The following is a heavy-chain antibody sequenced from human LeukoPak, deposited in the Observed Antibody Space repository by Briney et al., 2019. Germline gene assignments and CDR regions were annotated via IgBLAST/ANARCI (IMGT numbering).Heavy chain of an antibody. Sequence: GGSLRLSCAASGLTFNTYAMSWVRQAPGKGLEWVSSISGSGDNTYYADSVKGRFTISRDNSKITLYLQMNSLRAEDTALYYCAKELRYFDWSYYFDYWGQGTLVTVSS. J-gene: IGHJ4*02. CDR2: ISGSGDNT. CDR1: GLTFNTYA. CDR3: AKELRYFDWSYYFDY. D-gene: IGHD3-9*01. V-gene: IGHV3-23*01.